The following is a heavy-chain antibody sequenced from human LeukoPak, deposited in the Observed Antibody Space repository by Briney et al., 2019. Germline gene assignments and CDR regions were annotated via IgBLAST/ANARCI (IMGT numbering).Heavy chain of an antibody. CDR1: GFTFSNYW. V-gene: IGHV3-74*01. J-gene: IGHJ6*03. CDR3: TRVEETATTAAIIRKYSYYYYYMDV. CDR2: INSDGSNT. Sequence: GGSLRLSCAASGFTFSNYWMHWVRHAPGKGLVWVSRINSDGSNTSYADSVKGRFTISRDNAKNTLYLQMNSLRAEDTAVYYCTRVEETATTAAIIRKYSYYYYYMDVWGKGNTVTVSS. D-gene: IGHD4-11*01.